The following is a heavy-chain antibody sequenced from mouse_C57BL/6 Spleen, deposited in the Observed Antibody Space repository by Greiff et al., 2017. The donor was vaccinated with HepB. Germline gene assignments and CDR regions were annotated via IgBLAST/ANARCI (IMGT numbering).Heavy chain of an antibody. CDR3: TRPGTGY. J-gene: IGHJ2*01. D-gene: IGHD3-3*01. V-gene: IGHV1-15*01. CDR1: GYTFTDYE. CDR2: IDPETGGT. Sequence: PVQQSGAELVRPGASVTLSCKASGYTFTDYEMHWVKQTPVHGLEWIGAIDPETGGTAYNQKFKGKAILTADKSSSTAYMELRSLTSEDSAVYYCTRPGTGYWGQGTTLTVSS.